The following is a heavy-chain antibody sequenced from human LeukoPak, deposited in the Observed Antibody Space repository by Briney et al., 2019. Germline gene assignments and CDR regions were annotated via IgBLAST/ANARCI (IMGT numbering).Heavy chain of an antibody. J-gene: IGHJ5*02. CDR3: ARGRVTMVRVRWFDP. D-gene: IGHD3-10*01. CDR2: INHSGST. V-gene: IGHV4-34*01. CDR1: GFTFSSYE. Sequence: GSLRLSCAASGFTFSSYEMNWVRQAPGKGLEWIGEINHSGSTNYNPSLKSRVTISVDTSKNQFSLKLSSVTAADTAVYYCARGRVTMVRVRWFDPWGQGTLVTVSS.